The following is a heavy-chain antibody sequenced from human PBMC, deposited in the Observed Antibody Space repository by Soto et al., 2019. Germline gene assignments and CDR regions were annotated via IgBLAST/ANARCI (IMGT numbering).Heavy chain of an antibody. Sequence: SVKVSCKASGGTFSGYAISWVRQAPGQGLEWMGGIIPIFGTANYAQKFQGRVTITADESTSTAYMELSSLRSEDTAVYYCARVNSGRYLAAPSGMDAWGQGTTLTVSS. CDR2: IIPIFGTA. J-gene: IGHJ6*02. V-gene: IGHV1-69*13. CDR3: ARVNSGRYLAAPSGMDA. D-gene: IGHD6-19*01. CDR1: GGTFSGYA.